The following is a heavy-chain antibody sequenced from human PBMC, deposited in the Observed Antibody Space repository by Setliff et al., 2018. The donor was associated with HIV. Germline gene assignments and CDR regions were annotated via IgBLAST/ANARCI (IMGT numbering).Heavy chain of an antibody. Sequence: PGESLKISCKGPEYFFRTSWIGWVRQLPGKGLEWVAVIFPLDSETRYNPSLEGHVNISVDKSINTAYLQWSSLRASDTAVYDCTRHPLQPEVSGNFYLMDVWGTGATVTVSS. J-gene: IGHJ6*04. D-gene: IGHD3-3*01. CDR3: TRHPLQPEVSGNFYLMDV. CDR1: EYFFRTSW. CDR2: IFPLDSET. V-gene: IGHV5-51*01.